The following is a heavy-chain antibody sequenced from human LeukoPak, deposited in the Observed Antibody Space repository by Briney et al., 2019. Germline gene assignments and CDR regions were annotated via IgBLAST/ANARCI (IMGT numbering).Heavy chain of an antibody. CDR1: GGSISSRGYY. CDR2: IYYSGST. V-gene: IGHV4-31*03. J-gene: IGHJ4*02. Sequence: PSETLSLTCTVSGGSISSRGYYWSWIRQHPGKGLEWIGYIYYSGSTYYNPSLKSRVTISVDTSKNQFSLKLSSVTAADTAVYYCARVSWELLRYGFDYWGQGTLVTVSS. D-gene: IGHD1-26*01. CDR3: ARVSWELLRYGFDY.